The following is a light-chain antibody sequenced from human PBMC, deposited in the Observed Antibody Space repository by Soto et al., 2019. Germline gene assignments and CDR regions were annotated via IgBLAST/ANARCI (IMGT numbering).Light chain of an antibody. CDR3: MQGTLWPRT. CDR1: QSLVYSDGNTY. CDR2: EVS. J-gene: IGKJ1*01. Sequence: EVVLTQSPLSLPVTLGQPASISCRSSQSLVYSDGNTYLHWFPWRPGQSPRRLIYEVSNRASGVPDRFSGSGSGTAFTLQISRVEAEDVGIYFCMQGTLWPRTFGQGTKVAIK. V-gene: IGKV2-30*01.